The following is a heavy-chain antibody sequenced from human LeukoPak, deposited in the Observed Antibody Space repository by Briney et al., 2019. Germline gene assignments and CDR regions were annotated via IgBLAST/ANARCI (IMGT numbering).Heavy chain of an antibody. V-gene: IGHV4-34*01. CDR1: GGSFSGYY. D-gene: IGHD2-8*02. CDR3: ARGVAGGAYYFDY. J-gene: IGHJ4*02. Sequence: PSETLSLTCAVYGGSFSGYYWSWIRQPPGKGLEWIGEINHSGSTNYNPSLKSRVTISVDTSKNQFSLKLSSVTAADTAVYYCARGVAGGAYYFDYWGQGTLVTVSS. CDR2: INHSGST.